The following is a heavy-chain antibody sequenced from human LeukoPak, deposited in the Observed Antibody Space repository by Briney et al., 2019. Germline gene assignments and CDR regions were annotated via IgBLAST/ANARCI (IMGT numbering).Heavy chain of an antibody. Sequence: AGSLRLSCAASGVTFSSYTMNWGRQAPGGGLECGSSIFGIGISIYYADSMKGGFTISRDNAKNSLYLRMNSLRAEDTAVYYCAKDSASSSWYGGTWFDPWGQGTLVTVSS. V-gene: IGHV3-21*01. J-gene: IGHJ5*02. D-gene: IGHD6-13*01. CDR3: AKDSASSSWYGGTWFDP. CDR2: IFGIGISI. CDR1: GVTFSSYT.